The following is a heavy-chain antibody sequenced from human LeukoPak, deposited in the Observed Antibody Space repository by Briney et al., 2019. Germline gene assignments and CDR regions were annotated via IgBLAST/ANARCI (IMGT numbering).Heavy chain of an antibody. Sequence: GGSLRLSCAASEFTIGAFWMSWVRQAPGKGLEWVANIRQDGSEKNYVDSVKGRFTISRDNAKNSVYLQMNSLRDEDTAVYYCARERDAVDSWGQGTLVTVSS. CDR1: EFTIGAFW. J-gene: IGHJ5*02. V-gene: IGHV3-7*01. D-gene: IGHD2-2*01. CDR3: ARERDAVDS. CDR2: IRQDGSEK.